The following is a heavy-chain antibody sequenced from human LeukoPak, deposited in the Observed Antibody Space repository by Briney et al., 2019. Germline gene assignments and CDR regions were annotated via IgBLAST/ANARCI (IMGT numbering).Heavy chain of an antibody. V-gene: IGHV3-7*01. J-gene: IGHJ4*02. CDR1: GFTFSIAW. D-gene: IGHD6-6*01. Sequence: PGGSLRLSCAASGFTFSIAWMSWARQTPGKGLGWVAKIKADGGEKDHVASVKGRFTISRDNAKNSLYLQMNSLRVEDTAVYYCARGGAARPDFWGQGTLVTVSS. CDR3: ARGGAARPDF. CDR2: IKADGGEK.